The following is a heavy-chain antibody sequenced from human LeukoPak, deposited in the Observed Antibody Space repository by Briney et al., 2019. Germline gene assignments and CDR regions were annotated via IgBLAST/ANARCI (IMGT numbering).Heavy chain of an antibody. Sequence: GGSLRLSCAASGFTFSSYAMHWVRQAPGKGLEWVAVISYDGSNKYYADSVKGRFTISRDNSKNTLYLQMNSLRAEDTAVYYCAKDRHYGSGSDFDYWGQGTLVTVSS. J-gene: IGHJ4*02. CDR3: AKDRHYGSGSDFDY. CDR1: GFTFSSYA. D-gene: IGHD3-10*01. V-gene: IGHV3-30*04. CDR2: ISYDGSNK.